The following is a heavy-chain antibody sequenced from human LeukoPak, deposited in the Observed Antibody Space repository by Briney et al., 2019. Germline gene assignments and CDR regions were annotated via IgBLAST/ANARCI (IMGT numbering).Heavy chain of an antibody. CDR1: GGTFSSYA. CDR2: IIPILGIA. CDR3: ARPYCFSTTCYTIDP. V-gene: IGHV1-69*04. J-gene: IGHJ5*02. Sequence: ASVKVSCKASGGTFSSYAISWVRQAPGQGLEWMGRIIPILGIANYAQKFQGRVTITADKSTSTAYMELSSLRSEDTAVYYCARPYCFSTTCYTIDPWGQGTLVTVSS. D-gene: IGHD2-2*01.